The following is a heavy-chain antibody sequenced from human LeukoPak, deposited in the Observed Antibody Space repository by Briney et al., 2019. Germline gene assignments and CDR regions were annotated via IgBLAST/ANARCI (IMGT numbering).Heavy chain of an antibody. CDR3: ARQVVAVAGTGYFDY. J-gene: IGHJ4*02. CDR2: IYYSGST. Sequence: SETLSLTCTVSGGSIRSSSYYWGWIRQPPGKGLEWIGSIYYSGSTYYNASLKSRGTISVDTSKNQFSLKLNSVTAADTAVYFCARQVVAVAGTGYFDYWGQGTLVAVSS. D-gene: IGHD6-19*01. CDR1: GGSIRSSSYY. V-gene: IGHV4-39*01.